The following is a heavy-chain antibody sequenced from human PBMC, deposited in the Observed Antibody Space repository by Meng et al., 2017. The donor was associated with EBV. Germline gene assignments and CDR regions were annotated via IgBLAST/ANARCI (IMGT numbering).Heavy chain of an antibody. D-gene: IGHD6-19*01. CDR2: VHYTGST. CDR1: XDSISSFYY. Sequence: QLQLRESGPGQVKPSXXLSLPCPVSXDSISSFYYWGWIRQPPGRGLEWIGSVHYTGSTYYSPSLKSRVTVSVDTSKNQFSLRLTSVTAADTAVYYCARPFPSWQSPRLDPFGAWGQGTLVTVSS. J-gene: IGHJ5*02. CDR3: ARPFPSWQSPRLDPFGA. V-gene: IGHV4-39*01.